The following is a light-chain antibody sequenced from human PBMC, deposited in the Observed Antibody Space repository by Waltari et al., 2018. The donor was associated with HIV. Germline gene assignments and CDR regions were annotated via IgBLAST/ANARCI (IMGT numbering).Light chain of an antibody. CDR2: DAS. J-gene: IGKJ1*01. CDR3: QQYNNWPRT. CDR1: QSISNN. V-gene: IGKV3-15*01. Sequence: EVVLTQSPRTVSVSPGERATLSCRTSQSISNNLVWYQMKPGQAPRLVIYDASTRATGIPVRFSGSGSGTEFTLTIASLQSEDFAVYLCQQYNNWPRTFGQGTKVEI.